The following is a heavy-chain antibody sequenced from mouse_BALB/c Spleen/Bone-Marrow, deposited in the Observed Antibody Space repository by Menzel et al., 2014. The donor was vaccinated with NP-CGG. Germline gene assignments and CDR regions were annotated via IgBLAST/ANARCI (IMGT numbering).Heavy chain of an antibody. CDR2: INPSTGYT. CDR3: ARGDYYGKGGAMDY. D-gene: IGHD1-1*01. V-gene: IGHV1-7*01. J-gene: IGHJ4*01. Sequence: VKLMESGAELAKPGASVKMSCKASGYTFTRYWIHWVKPGPGQGLEWIGYINPSTGYTEYNQKFKDKATLTADKSSSTAYVQLSSLTSEDSAVYYCARGDYYGKGGAMDYWGQGTSVTVSS. CDR1: GYTFTRYW.